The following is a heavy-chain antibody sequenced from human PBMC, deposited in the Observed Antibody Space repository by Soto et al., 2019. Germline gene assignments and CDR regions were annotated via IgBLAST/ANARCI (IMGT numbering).Heavy chain of an antibody. Sequence: GASVKVSCKASGGTFSSYTISWVRQAPGQGLEWMGGIIPIFGKANYAQKFQGRVTITADESTSTAYMELRSLRSDDTAVYYCARAYYYDSSGYGYWGQGTLVTVSS. CDR2: IIPIFGKA. V-gene: IGHV1-69*13. J-gene: IGHJ4*02. CDR3: ARAYYYDSSGYGY. D-gene: IGHD3-22*01. CDR1: GGTFSSYT.